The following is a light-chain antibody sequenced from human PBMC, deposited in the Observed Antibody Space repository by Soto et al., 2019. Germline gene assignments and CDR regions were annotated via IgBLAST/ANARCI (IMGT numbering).Light chain of an antibody. CDR3: QQYYSTPLT. CDR2: WAS. CDR1: QIVLYSSNNENY. J-gene: IGKJ4*01. V-gene: IGKV4-1*01. Sequence: DIVMTQSPDSLAVSLGERASINFKSSQIVLYSSNNENYLAWYQQKPGQPPKLLIYWASTRESGVPDRFSGSGSGTDFTLTISSLQAEDVAVYYCQQYYSTPLTFGGGTKVDIK.